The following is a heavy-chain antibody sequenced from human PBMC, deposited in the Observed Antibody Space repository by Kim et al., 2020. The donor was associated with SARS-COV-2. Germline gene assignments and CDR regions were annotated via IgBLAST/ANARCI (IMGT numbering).Heavy chain of an antibody. Sequence: TYYADVVQGRVTTSSDKSKNALYLHMNSLRVEGTAVYYCAKGVTNGGFDYWGQGTQVTVSS. CDR2: T. D-gene: IGHD2-8*01. CDR3: AKGVTNGGFDY. V-gene: IGHV3-23*01. J-gene: IGHJ4*02.